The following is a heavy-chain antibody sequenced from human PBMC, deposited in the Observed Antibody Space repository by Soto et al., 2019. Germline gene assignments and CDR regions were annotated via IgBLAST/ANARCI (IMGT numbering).Heavy chain of an antibody. Sequence: SETLSLTCAVSGGSISSSNWWSWVPQPPGKGLEWIGEIYHSGSTNYNPSLKSRVTISVDKSKNQFSLKLSSVTAADTAVYYWARPSGAYGDYYYWGQGTLVTVSS. CDR3: ARPSGAYGDYYY. CDR2: IYHSGST. V-gene: IGHV4-4*02. CDR1: GGSISSSNW. D-gene: IGHD4-17*01. J-gene: IGHJ4*02.